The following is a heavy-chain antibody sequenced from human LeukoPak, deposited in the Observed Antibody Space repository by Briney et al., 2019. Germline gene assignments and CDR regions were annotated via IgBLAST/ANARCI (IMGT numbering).Heavy chain of an antibody. V-gene: IGHV3-30*18. D-gene: IGHD4-17*01. CDR3: AKDRATVTTTRGIFDY. J-gene: IGHJ4*02. CDR1: GFTFSSYG. Sequence: GGSLRLSCAASGFTFSSYGMHWVRQAPGKGLEWVAVISYDGSNKYYADSVKGRFTISRDNSKNTLYLQMNSLRAEDTAVYYCAKDRATVTTTRGIFDYWGQGTLVTVSS. CDR2: ISYDGSNK.